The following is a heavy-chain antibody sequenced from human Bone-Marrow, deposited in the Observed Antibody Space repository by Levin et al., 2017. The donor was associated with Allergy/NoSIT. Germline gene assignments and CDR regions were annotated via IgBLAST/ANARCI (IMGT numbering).Heavy chain of an antibody. Sequence: GSLRLSCTVSGGATSSYYWSGTRQPPGKGLEWFGYIYYNGNTNYNPSLKSRVTISVDTSKNQFSLKLSSVTAADTAVDYCARASLGKSLDLFDYWGQGTLVTVSS. CDR3: ARASLGKSLDLFDY. V-gene: IGHV4-59*13. CDR1: GGATSSYY. CDR2: IYYNGNT. D-gene: IGHD1-1*01. J-gene: IGHJ4*02.